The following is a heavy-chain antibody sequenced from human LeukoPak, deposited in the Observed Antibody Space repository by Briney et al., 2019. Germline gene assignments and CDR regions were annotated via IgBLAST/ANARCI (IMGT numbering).Heavy chain of an antibody. J-gene: IGHJ4*02. CDR3: ARGSELLFVEATIDY. CDR2: MNPNSGNT. CDR1: GYTFTSYD. Sequence: ASVKVSCKASGYTFTSYDINWERQATGQGLEWMGWMNPNSGNTGYAQKFQGRVTMTRNTSISTAYMELSSLRSEDTAVYYCARGSELLFVEATIDYWGQGTLVTVSS. V-gene: IGHV1-8*01. D-gene: IGHD2-2*01.